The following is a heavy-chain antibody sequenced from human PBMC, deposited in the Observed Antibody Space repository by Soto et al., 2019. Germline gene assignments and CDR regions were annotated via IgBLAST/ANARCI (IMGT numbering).Heavy chain of an antibody. CDR3: AKAVQLERYYFDY. CDR2: ISYDGSNK. J-gene: IGHJ4*02. V-gene: IGHV3-30*18. CDR1: GFTFSSYG. D-gene: IGHD1-1*01. Sequence: QVQLVESGGGVVQPGRSLRLSCAASGFTFSSYGMHWVRQAPGKGLEWVAVISYDGSNKYYADSVKGRFTISRDNSKNTLYLQMNSLRAEDTAVYYCAKAVQLERYYFDYWGQGTLVTVSS.